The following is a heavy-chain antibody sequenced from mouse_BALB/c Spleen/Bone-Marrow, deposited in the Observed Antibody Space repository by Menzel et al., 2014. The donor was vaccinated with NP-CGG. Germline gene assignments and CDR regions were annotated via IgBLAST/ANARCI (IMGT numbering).Heavy chain of an antibody. D-gene: IGHD2-12*01. CDR3: ARNPIRRNAMDY. CDR2: IWSGGST. J-gene: IGHJ4*01. Sequence: VKLMESGPGLVQPSQSLSITCTVSGFSLTSYGVHWVRQSPGKGLEWLGVIWSGGSTDYNAPFMSRLNISKDNSKSQVFFKMNSLRANDTAIYYCARNPIRRNAMDYWGQGTSVTVSS. CDR1: GFSLTSYG. V-gene: IGHV2-2*02.